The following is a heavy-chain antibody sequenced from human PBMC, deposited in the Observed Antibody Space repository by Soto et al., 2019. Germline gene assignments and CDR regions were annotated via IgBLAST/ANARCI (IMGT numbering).Heavy chain of an antibody. D-gene: IGHD3-9*01. CDR2: IWYDGSNK. CDR1: GFTFSSYG. CDR3: ARGDILTGYWNNWFDP. V-gene: IGHV3-33*01. J-gene: IGHJ5*02. Sequence: GSLRLSCAASGFTFSSYGMHWVRQAPGKGLEWVAVIWYDGSNKYYADSVKGRFTISRDNSKNTLYLQMNSLRAEDTAVYYCARGDILTGYWNNWFDPWGQGTLVTVSS.